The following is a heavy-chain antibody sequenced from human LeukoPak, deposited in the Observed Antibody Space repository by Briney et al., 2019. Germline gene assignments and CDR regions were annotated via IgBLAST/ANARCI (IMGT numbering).Heavy chain of an antibody. V-gene: IGHV3-74*01. Sequence: GGSLRLSCAASGFTFSNNWMHWVRQAPGKGLVCVSRINSNGRSTIYADSVKGRFTISRDNAKNTLYLQMNSLRVEDTAVYYCAKGHGDYRGNYLDCWGQGTMVTVSS. CDR1: GFTFSNNW. D-gene: IGHD4-17*01. CDR2: INSNGRST. J-gene: IGHJ4*02. CDR3: AKGHGDYRGNYLDC.